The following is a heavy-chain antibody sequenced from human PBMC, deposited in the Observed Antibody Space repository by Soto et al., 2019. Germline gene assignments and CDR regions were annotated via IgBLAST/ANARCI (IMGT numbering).Heavy chain of an antibody. CDR3: AKDPSDGGDPHPS. CDR1: GFTFSSYG. J-gene: IGHJ4*02. V-gene: IGHV3-30*18. D-gene: IGHD2-21*02. CDR2: ISYDGSNK. Sequence: GGSLRLSCAASGFTFSSYGMHWVRQAPGKGLEWVAVISYDGSNKYYADSVKGRFTISRDNSKNTLYLQMNSLRAEDTAVYYCAKDPSDGGDPHPSGGQGTLVTVSS.